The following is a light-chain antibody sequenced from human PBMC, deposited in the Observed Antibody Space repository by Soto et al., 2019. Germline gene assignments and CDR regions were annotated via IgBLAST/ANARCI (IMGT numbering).Light chain of an antibody. J-gene: IGKJ1*01. CDR3: QQSYSTPRT. Sequence: DIQMTQSPSSLSASVGDRVTITCRASQSISSYLNWYLQKPGKAPKLLIYASSSLQTGVPSRFSGSGSGTDFTLTISSLQPADFATYYCQQSYSTPRTFGQGTKVESK. CDR1: QSISSY. CDR2: ASS. V-gene: IGKV1-39*01.